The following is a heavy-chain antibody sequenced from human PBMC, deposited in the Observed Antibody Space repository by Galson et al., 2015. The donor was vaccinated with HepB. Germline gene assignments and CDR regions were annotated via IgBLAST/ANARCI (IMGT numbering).Heavy chain of an antibody. CDR1: GGSFSGYC. CDR2: INHSGST. Sequence: SETLSLTCAVYGGSFSGYCWSWIRQPPGKGLEWIGEINHSGSTNYNPSLKSRVTISVDTSKNQFPLKLSSVTAADSAVYYCARGGGTVAYFQHWGQGTLVTVSS. V-gene: IGHV4-34*01. CDR3: ARGGGTVAYFQH. J-gene: IGHJ1*01. D-gene: IGHD2-15*01.